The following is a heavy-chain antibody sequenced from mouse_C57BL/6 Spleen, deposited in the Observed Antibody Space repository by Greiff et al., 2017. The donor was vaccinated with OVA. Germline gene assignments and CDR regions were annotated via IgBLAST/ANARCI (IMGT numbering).Heavy chain of an antibody. CDR1: GFTFSDYG. V-gene: IGHV5-17*01. CDR2: ISSGSSTI. CDR3: ARLDMFAY. J-gene: IGHJ3*01. Sequence: EVHLVESGGGLVKPGGSLKLSCAASGFTFSDYGMHWVRQAPEKGLEWVAYISSGSSTIYYADTVKGRFTISRDNAKNTLFLQMTSLRSEDTAMYYCARLDMFAYWGQGTLVTVSA.